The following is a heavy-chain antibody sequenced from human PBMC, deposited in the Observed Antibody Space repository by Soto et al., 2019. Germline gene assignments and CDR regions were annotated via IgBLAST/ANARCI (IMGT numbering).Heavy chain of an antibody. CDR2: ISDSGVKT. CDR1: GFTFSSYA. J-gene: IGHJ4*02. V-gene: IGHV3-23*01. CDR3: AKAGTTPYFDY. Sequence: EVHLLESGGDLVQPGGSLRLSCAASGFTFSSYAMSWVRQAPGKGLEWVSVISDSGVKTYYIDSVKGRFTISRDNSKNTLFLQMNSLRAEDTAVYYCAKAGTTPYFDYWGQGTLVTVSS.